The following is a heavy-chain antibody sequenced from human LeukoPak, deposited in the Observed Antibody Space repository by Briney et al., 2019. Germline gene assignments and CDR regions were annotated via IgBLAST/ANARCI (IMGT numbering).Heavy chain of an antibody. CDR3: VRDFGYCSGGNCYTVLDY. CDR1: GFTVNSNY. J-gene: IGHJ4*02. CDR2: IKRDGSEK. D-gene: IGHD2-15*01. V-gene: IGHV3-7*01. Sequence: GGSLRLSCAASGFTVNSNYMGWVRQAPGKGLEWVANIKRDGSEKDYVDSVKGRFTISRDNAKNSLFLQMNNLRAEDTAVYYCVRDFGYCSGGNCYTVLDYWGQGTLVTVSS.